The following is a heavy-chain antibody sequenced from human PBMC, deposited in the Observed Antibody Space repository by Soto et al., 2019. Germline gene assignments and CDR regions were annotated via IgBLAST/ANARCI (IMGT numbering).Heavy chain of an antibody. CDR1: GGSISSGGYY. CDR3: ARGTLVATSYYFDY. Sequence: SETLSLTCTVSGGSISSGGYYWSWIRQHPGKGLEWIGYIYYSGSTYYNPSLKSRVTISVDTSKNQFSLKLSSVTAADTAVYYCARGTLVATSYYFDYWGQGTLVPSPQ. D-gene: IGHD5-12*01. J-gene: IGHJ4*02. CDR2: IYYSGST. V-gene: IGHV4-31*03.